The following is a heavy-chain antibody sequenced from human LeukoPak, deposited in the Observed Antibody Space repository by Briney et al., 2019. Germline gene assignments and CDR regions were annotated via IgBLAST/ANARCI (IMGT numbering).Heavy chain of an antibody. V-gene: IGHV1-3*03. D-gene: IGHD2-15*01. CDR2: INAGNGNT. J-gene: IGHJ5*02. CDR1: GYTFTSYA. Sequence: ASVKVSCKASGYTFTSYAMHWVRQAPGQRLEWMGWINAGNGNTKYSQEFQGRVTVTRDTPASTAYMELSSLRSEDMAVYYCARAPLYCSGGSCYYGWFDPWGQGTLVTVSS. CDR3: ARAPLYCSGGSCYYGWFDP.